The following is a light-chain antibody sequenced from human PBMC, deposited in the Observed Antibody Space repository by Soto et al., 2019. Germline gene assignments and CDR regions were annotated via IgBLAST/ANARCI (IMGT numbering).Light chain of an antibody. CDR2: EAS. CDR1: QGIRND. J-gene: IGKJ1*01. Sequence: AILMTQSPSSLSASLGDRVTITCRASQGIRNDLAWYQQKPGKAPKLLIYEASTLQSGVPSRFSGSYSGTDFTLTIGSLQPEDFATYYCLQDFKYPRTFGQGTKVDI. V-gene: IGKV1-6*01. CDR3: LQDFKYPRT.